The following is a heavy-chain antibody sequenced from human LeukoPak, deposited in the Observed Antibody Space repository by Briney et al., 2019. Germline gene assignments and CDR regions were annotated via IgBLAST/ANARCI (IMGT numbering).Heavy chain of an antibody. CDR3: ARVPPTGGGIQLWLWAFDI. J-gene: IGHJ3*02. Sequence: NPSETLSLTCTVSGYSISSGYYWGWIRQPPGKGLEWIGSIYHSGRTFYNPSLKSRVTISVDTSKNQFSLKLSSVTAADTAVYYCARVPPTGGGIQLWLWAFDIWGQGTMVTVSS. CDR1: GYSISSGYY. CDR2: IYHSGRT. D-gene: IGHD5-18*01. V-gene: IGHV4-38-2*02.